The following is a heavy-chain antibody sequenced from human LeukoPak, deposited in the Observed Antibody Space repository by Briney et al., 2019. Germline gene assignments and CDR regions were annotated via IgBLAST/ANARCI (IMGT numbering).Heavy chain of an antibody. D-gene: IGHD5-24*01. CDR2: ISSSGSTI. Sequence: GGSLRLSCAASGFTFSDYYMSWIRQAPGKGLEWVSYISSSGSTIYYADSVKGRFTISRDNAKNSLYLQMNSLRAEDTAVYYCAREGMATISLYYYYGMDVWGQGTTVTVSS. J-gene: IGHJ6*02. CDR3: AREGMATISLYYYYGMDV. CDR1: GFTFSDYY. V-gene: IGHV3-11*01.